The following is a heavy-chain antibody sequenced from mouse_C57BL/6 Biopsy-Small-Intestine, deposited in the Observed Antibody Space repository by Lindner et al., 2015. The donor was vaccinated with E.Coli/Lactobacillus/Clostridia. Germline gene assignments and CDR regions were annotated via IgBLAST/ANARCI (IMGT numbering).Heavy chain of an antibody. CDR3: ARTDDYGGNDRYAFDI. J-gene: IGHJ3*01. V-gene: IGHV1-63*02. CDR2: VNPRGGYT. CDR1: GYTFINYY. D-gene: IGHD1-1*01. Sequence: SVKVSCKASGYTFINYYVEWVRQAPGQGLEWMGKVNPRGGYTSYSQKFQGRVTMTRDTSTSTVYMELRRLRSDDTAVYYCARTDDYGGNDRYAFDIWGQGTMVTVSS.